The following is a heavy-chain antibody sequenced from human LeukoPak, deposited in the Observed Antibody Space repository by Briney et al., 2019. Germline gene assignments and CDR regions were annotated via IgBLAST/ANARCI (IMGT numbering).Heavy chain of an antibody. D-gene: IGHD3-22*01. J-gene: IGHJ5*02. CDR1: GFTFSSYA. CDR3: AKIFHTDGYYLGEHLFDA. V-gene: IGHV3-23*01. Sequence: GGSLRLSCAASGFTFSSYAMSWVRQAPGKGPEWLSAISGSGGSTTDADSVKGRFTTSRDNSKSTLYLQMNSLRAEDTAIYYCAKIFHTDGYYLGEHLFDAWGQGTLVTVSS. CDR2: ISGSGGST.